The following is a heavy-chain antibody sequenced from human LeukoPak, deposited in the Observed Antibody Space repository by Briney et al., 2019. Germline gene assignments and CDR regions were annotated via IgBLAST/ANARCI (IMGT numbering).Heavy chain of an antibody. CDR1: GSTFNNYG. V-gene: IGHV1-18*01. CDR3: AKDWHILTGRNCFDP. D-gene: IGHD3-9*01. CDR2: VSSYNGDT. J-gene: IGHJ5*02. Sequence: ASVKVSCKASGSTFNNYGISWVRQAPGQGLEWMGWVSSYNGDTNYAQKFQGRVSMSTDTSTNTAYMELRGLRFDDTAIYYCAKDWHILTGRNCFDPWGQGTLVTVSS.